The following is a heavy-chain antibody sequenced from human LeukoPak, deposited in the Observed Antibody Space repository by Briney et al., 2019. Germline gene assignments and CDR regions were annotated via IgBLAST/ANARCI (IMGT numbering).Heavy chain of an antibody. V-gene: IGHV4-4*07. D-gene: IGHD2/OR15-2a*01. CDR2: IYSSGST. CDR1: GGSINIYY. Sequence: SETLSLTSTVSGGSINIYYLSWIRQPAGKGLEWIGRIYSSGSTNYNPSLKRRVTVSLDTSKNQFSLRLSSVTAADTAIYYCVRECQGANCFLLFHIWGQGTMVTVSS. J-gene: IGHJ3*02. CDR3: VRECQGANCFLLFHI.